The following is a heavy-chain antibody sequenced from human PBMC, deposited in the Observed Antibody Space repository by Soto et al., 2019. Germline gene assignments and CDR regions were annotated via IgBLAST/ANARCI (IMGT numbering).Heavy chain of an antibody. CDR1: GITFGSYA. Sequence: PGGSLRLSCAASGITFGSYAMSWVRQAPGKGLECVSAISGSGGSTFYADSVKGRFTISRDNSKNTLYLQMNSLRVEDTAMYYCAKGQGLTSVTRAGMDVWGQGTTVTVSS. D-gene: IGHD4-4*01. CDR3: AKGQGLTSVTRAGMDV. J-gene: IGHJ6*02. V-gene: IGHV3-23*01. CDR2: ISGSGGST.